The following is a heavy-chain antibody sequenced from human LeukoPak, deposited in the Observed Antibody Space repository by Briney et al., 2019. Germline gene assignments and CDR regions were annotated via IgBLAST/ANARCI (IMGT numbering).Heavy chain of an antibody. J-gene: IGHJ4*02. CDR3: ARAGYSSSWNDY. CDR2: INPNSGGT. Sequence: GASVKASCKASGYTFTGYYMHWVRQAPGQGLEWMGWINPNSGGTNYAQKFQGRVTMARDTSISTAYMELSRLRSDDTAVYYCARAGYSSSWNDYWGQGTLVTVSS. CDR1: GYTFTGYY. V-gene: IGHV1-2*02. D-gene: IGHD6-13*01.